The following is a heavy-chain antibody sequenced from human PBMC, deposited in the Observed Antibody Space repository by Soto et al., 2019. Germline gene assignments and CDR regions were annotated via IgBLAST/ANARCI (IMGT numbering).Heavy chain of an antibody. CDR3: ARDLYGTGSYYNDYYYYMDV. Sequence: ASVKVSCKASGYTFTSYDINWVRQATGQGLEWMGWMNPNSGNTGYAQKFQGRVTMTRNTSISTAYMELSSLSSEDTAVYYCARDLYGTGSYYNDYYYYMDVWGKGTTVTVSS. CDR2: MNPNSGNT. J-gene: IGHJ6*03. V-gene: IGHV1-8*01. CDR1: GYTFTSYD. D-gene: IGHD3-10*01.